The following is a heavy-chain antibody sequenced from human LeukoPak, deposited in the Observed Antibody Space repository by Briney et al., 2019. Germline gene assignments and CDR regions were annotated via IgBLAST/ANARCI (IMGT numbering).Heavy chain of an antibody. Sequence: PGGSLRLYCAPSGYDLSKNWMSWVRQAPGKGLERVAKIKPEGSETSYVDSVEGRFTISRDNAKNSLFLQMNSLRAEDTALYYCATFSSGFYPKEPFDIWGRGTMVSVSS. D-gene: IGHD3-22*01. CDR2: IKPEGSET. CDR3: ATFSSGFYPKEPFDI. J-gene: IGHJ3*02. V-gene: IGHV3-7*01. CDR1: GYDLSKNW.